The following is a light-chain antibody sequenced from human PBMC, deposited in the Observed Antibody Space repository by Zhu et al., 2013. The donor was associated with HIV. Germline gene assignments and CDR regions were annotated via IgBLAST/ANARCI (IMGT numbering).Light chain of an antibody. CDR3: QQRSDWPPEGT. V-gene: IGKV3D-20*02. J-gene: IGKJ4*01. CDR1: QSVSSSY. CDR2: GAS. Sequence: EIVMTQSPATLSVSQGRATLSCRASQSVSSSYLAWYQQKPGQAPRLLIYGASSRATGIPDRFSGSGSGTDFTLTISSLEPEDFAVYYCQQRSDWPPEGTFGGGTKVE.